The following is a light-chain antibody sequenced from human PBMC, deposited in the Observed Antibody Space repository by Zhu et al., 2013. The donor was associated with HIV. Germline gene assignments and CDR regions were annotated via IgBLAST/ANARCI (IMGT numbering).Light chain of an antibody. CDR3: MSYTSTSSVL. J-gene: IGLJ2*01. CDR1: SSDVGLYNY. Sequence: QSALTQPASVSGSPEQSITISCTGTSSDVGLYNYVSWYQQHPDKAPKLIIYEVSNRPSGVSNRFSGSKTGNTASLTISGLQVEDEAEYYCMSYTSTSSVLFGGGTKLTVL. CDR2: EVS. V-gene: IGLV2-14*03.